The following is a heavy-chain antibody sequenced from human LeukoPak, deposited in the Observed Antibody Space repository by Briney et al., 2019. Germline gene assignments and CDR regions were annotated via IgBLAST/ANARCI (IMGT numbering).Heavy chain of an antibody. D-gene: IGHD6-19*01. CDR3: ARGYSGGWSFFEY. CDR2: ISGSGGST. Sequence: PGGSLRLSCAASGFTFSSYAVSWVRQAPGKGLEWVSGISGSGGSTYYADSVKGRITISRDNSKNTLYLQMNSLRAEDTAVYYCARGYSGGWSFFEYWGRGTPVTVSS. V-gene: IGHV3-23*01. J-gene: IGHJ4*02. CDR1: GFTFSSYA.